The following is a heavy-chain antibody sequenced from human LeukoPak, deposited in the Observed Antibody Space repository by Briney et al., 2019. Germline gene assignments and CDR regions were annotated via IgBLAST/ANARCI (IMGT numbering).Heavy chain of an antibody. D-gene: IGHD1-26*01. V-gene: IGHV1-2*02. Sequence: ASVKVSCKASGYTFTDYHMHLMRQAPGQGLEWMGWINPNSGGTNYAQKFQGRVTMTRDTSISTAYMELSRLRSDDTAVYYCARDGGYSGTYYTYWGQGTLVTVSS. CDR3: ARDGGYSGTYYTY. CDR1: GYTFTDYH. J-gene: IGHJ4*02. CDR2: INPNSGGT.